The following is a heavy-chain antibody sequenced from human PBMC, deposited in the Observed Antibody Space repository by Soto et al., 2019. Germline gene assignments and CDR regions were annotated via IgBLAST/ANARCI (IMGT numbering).Heavy chain of an antibody. CDR1: GFTFSNYA. V-gene: IGHV3-23*01. CDR3: AKGGLISLYYFDY. CDR2: ISGSGGTT. J-gene: IGHJ4*02. D-gene: IGHD2-15*01. Sequence: GGSLRLSCAASGFTFSNYAMNWVRQAPGKGLEWVSAISGSGGTTYYADSVKGRFTMSRDNSKNTLYLQMNSLRAHDTAVYYCAKGGLISLYYFDYWGQGTLVTVSS.